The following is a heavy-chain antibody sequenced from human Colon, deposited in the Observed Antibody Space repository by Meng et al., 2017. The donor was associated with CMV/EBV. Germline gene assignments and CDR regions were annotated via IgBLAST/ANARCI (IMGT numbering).Heavy chain of an antibody. CDR3: AKGWLGIDYYFDY. D-gene: IGHD6-19*01. V-gene: IGHV3-23*01. CDR1: GFTFTNYG. CDR2: ISGSGDKS. J-gene: IGHJ4*02. Sequence: GESLKISCVGSGFTFTNYGMNWVRQTPGKGLGYVAHISGSGDKSHTADSVRGRFTISRDNSKNTLYLQMNSLRAADTAIYYCAKGWLGIDYYFDYWGQGALVTVSS.